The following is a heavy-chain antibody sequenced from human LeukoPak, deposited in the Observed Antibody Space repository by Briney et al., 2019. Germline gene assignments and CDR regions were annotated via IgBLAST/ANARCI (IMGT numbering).Heavy chain of an antibody. CDR3: ARDDHFGSGWYVGWFDP. CDR2: IYYSGST. Sequence: PSETLSLTCTVSGGSISSSSYYWGWIRQPPGKGLEWFGSIYYSGSTYYNPSIKSRVIISVDTSKNQFSLKLNSVTAADTAVYYCARDDHFGSGWYVGWFDPWGQGTLVTVSS. CDR1: GGSISSSSYY. D-gene: IGHD6-19*01. J-gene: IGHJ5*02. V-gene: IGHV4-39*02.